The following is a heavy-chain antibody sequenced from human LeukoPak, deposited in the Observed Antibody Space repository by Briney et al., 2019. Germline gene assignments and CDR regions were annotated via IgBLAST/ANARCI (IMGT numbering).Heavy chain of an antibody. CDR1: GGSFSGYF. J-gene: IGHJ4*02. D-gene: IGHD1-14*01. CDR3: ARAYKASPLHNAIDS. CDR2: TDHSGTT. Sequence: SETLSLTCAVYGGSFSGYFWSWIRQTPGKGLEWIGETDHSGTTNYNPSLKSRVIISPDTSKTQFSLKVNSVTAADTAVYYCARAYKASPLHNAIDSWGQGTLVTVSS. V-gene: IGHV4-34*01.